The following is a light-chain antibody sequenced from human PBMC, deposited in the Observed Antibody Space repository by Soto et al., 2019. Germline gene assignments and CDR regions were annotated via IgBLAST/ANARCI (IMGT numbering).Light chain of an antibody. CDR1: SSNIGAGYD. CDR3: QSYDNSLPGNVV. V-gene: IGLV1-40*01. J-gene: IGLJ2*01. CDR2: ANN. Sequence: QSVLTQPPSVSGAPGQRVTLSCTGSSSNIGAGYDVHWYQQIPGAAPKLLIHANNNRASGVPDRFSGSRSATSASLVITGLRAEDEADYYCQSYDNSLPGNVVFGGGTKLTVL.